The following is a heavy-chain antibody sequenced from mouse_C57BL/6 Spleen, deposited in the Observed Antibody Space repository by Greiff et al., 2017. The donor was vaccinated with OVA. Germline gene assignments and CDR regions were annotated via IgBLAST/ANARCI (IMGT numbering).Heavy chain of an antibody. CDR1: GFTFSDYG. CDR2: ISRGSSTI. Sequence: EVHLVESGGGLVKPGGSLKLSCAASGFTFSDYGMHWVRQAPEKGLEWVAYISRGSSTIYYADKVKGRFTISRDNAKNTRFLQMTSLRSEDTAMYYCARNDYYAMDYWGQGTSVTVSS. J-gene: IGHJ4*01. CDR3: ARNDYYAMDY. V-gene: IGHV5-17*01.